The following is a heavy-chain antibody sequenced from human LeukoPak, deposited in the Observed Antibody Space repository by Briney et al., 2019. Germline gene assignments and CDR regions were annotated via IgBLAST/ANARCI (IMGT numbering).Heavy chain of an antibody. Sequence: GASVKVSCKASGYTFTSYDINWVRQATGQGLEWMGWMNPNSGNTGYAQKFQGRVTITADESTSTAYMELSSLRSEDTAVYYCAWIHYYDSSGYSYWGQGTLVTVSS. V-gene: IGHV1-8*01. D-gene: IGHD3-22*01. CDR3: AWIHYYDSSGYSY. CDR2: MNPNSGNT. CDR1: GYTFTSYD. J-gene: IGHJ4*02.